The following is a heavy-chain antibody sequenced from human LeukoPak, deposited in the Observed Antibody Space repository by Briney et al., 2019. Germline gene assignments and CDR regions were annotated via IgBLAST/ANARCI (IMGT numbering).Heavy chain of an antibody. D-gene: IGHD2-2*01. CDR3: ARTSLGYCSSTSCPPFDY. CDR1: GGSISSYY. J-gene: IGHJ4*02. CDR2: IYYSGST. Sequence: SETLSLTCTVSGGSISSYYWSWIRQPPGKGLEWIGYIYYSGSTNYNSSLKSRVTISVDTSKNQFSLMLSSVTAADTAVYYCARTSLGYCSSTSCPPFDYWGQGTLVTVSS. V-gene: IGHV4-59*01.